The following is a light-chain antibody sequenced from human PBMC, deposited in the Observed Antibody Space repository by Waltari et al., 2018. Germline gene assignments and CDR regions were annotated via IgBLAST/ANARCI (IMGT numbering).Light chain of an antibody. CDR3: QQSYSAPWT. CDR1: QSITTS. J-gene: IGKJ1*01. Sequence: DIQMTQSPSTLSASVGDTVIISCRASQSITTSLAWYQQNPGKAPKLLIYAASSLQRGVPSRFSGSGSGTDFTLTISSLQPEDFATYYCQQSYSAPWTFGQGTKVEIK. V-gene: IGKV1-39*01. CDR2: AAS.